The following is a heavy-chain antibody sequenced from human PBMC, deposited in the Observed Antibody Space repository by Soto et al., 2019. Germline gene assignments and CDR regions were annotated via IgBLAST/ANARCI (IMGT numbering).Heavy chain of an antibody. CDR2: IYYSGST. Sequence: SETLSLTCTVSGGSVSSGSYYWSWIRQPPGKGLEWIGYIYYSGSTNYNPSLKSRVTISVDTSKNQFSLKLSSVTAADTAVYYCARERGEYDGAGSYEGSWYFDYWGQGTLVTVSS. D-gene: IGHD3-10*01. CDR1: GGSVSSGSYY. V-gene: IGHV4-61*01. CDR3: ARERGEYDGAGSYEGSWYFDY. J-gene: IGHJ4*02.